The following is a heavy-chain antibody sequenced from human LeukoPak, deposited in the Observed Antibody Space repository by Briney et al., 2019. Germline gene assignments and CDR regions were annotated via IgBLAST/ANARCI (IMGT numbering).Heavy chain of an antibody. CDR3: AREGPYEVLDY. Sequence: PSETLSLTCAVYGGSFSGYYWSWIRQPPGKGLEWIGEINHSGSTNYNPSLKSRVTISVDTSKNQFSLKLSSVTAADTAVYYCAREGPYEVLDYWGQGTLVTVSS. J-gene: IGHJ4*02. CDR2: INHSGST. CDR1: GGSFSGYY. V-gene: IGHV4-34*01. D-gene: IGHD3-22*01.